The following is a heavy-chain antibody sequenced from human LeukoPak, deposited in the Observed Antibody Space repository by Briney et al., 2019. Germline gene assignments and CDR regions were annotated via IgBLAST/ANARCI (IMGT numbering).Heavy chain of an antibody. Sequence: GGSLRLSCAASGFTFSDYYMSWIRQAPGKGLEWVSYISSSSYTNYADSVKGRFTISRDNAKNSLYLQMNSLRDEDTAVYYCARDREAYCGGDCSKGVDYWGQGTLVTVSS. CDR3: ARDREAYCGGDCSKGVDY. CDR2: ISSSSYT. CDR1: GFTFSDYY. D-gene: IGHD2-21*02. V-gene: IGHV3-11*06. J-gene: IGHJ4*02.